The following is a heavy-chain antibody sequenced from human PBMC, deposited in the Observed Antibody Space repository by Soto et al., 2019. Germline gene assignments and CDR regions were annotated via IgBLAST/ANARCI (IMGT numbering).Heavy chain of an antibody. Sequence: QVQLVQSGAEVKKPGSSVKVSCKASGGTFSSYAISWVRQAPGQGLEWMGGIIPIFGTANYAQKFQGRVTITADEPRSTAYMELSGLRSEDTAVYYCARATTVTTRHSRRVYYFDYWGQGTLVTVSS. J-gene: IGHJ4*02. CDR1: GGTFSSYA. V-gene: IGHV1-69*12. D-gene: IGHD4-17*01. CDR3: ARATTVTTRHSRRVYYFDY. CDR2: IIPIFGTA.